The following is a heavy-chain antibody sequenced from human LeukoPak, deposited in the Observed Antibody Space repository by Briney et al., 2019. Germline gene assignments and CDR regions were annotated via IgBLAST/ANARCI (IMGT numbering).Heavy chain of an antibody. D-gene: IGHD5-24*01. CDR2: IYYSGST. CDR3: ARAGRGWLQSRFDY. J-gene: IGHJ4*02. Sequence: SQTLSLTRTVSGGSISSGGYYWSWIRQHPGKGLEWIGYIYYSGSTYYNPSLKSRVTISVDTSKNQFSLKLSSVTAADTAVYYCARAGRGWLQSRFDYWGQGTLVTVSS. CDR1: GGSISSGGYY. V-gene: IGHV4-31*03.